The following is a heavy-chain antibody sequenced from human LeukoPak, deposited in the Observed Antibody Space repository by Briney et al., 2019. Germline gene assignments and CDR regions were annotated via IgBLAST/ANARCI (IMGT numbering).Heavy chain of an antibody. J-gene: IGHJ4*02. Sequence: GGSLRLSCAASGFTFSSYGMHWVRQAPGKGLEWVSVISGSGDNTYYADSVKGRFTISRDNSKNTLYLQMNSLSAEDTAAYYCANTPGSDVVATTALRYWGQGTLVTVSS. V-gene: IGHV3-23*01. CDR1: GFTFSSYG. D-gene: IGHD5-12*01. CDR3: ANTPGSDVVATTALRY. CDR2: ISGSGDNT.